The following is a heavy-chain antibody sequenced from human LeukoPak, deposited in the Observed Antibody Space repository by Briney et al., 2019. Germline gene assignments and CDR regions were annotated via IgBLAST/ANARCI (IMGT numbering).Heavy chain of an antibody. CDR3: ARDTHYYDSSRSGSW. CDR2: ISGRAGAGNT. CDR1: GFTISSYG. V-gene: IGHV3-23*01. D-gene: IGHD3-22*01. J-gene: IGHJ4*02. Sequence: GGSLRLSCAASGFTISSYGMNWVRQAPGKGLEWVSGISGRAGAGNTYYADSVKGRFTISRDNAKNSLYLQMNSLRAEDTAVYYCARDTHYYDSSRSGSWWGQGTLVTVSS.